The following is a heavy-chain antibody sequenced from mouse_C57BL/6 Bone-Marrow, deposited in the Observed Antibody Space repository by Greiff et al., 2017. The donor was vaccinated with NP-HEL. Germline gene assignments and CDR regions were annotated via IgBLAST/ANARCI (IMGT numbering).Heavy chain of an antibody. J-gene: IGHJ3*01. Sequence: QVQLQQPGAELVKPGASVKMSCKASGYTFTSYWITWVKQRPGQGLEWIGDIYPGSGSTNYNEKFKSKATLTVDTSSSTAYMQLSSLTSEDSAVYYCARESLLRAWFAYWGQGTLVTGSA. V-gene: IGHV1-55*01. CDR3: ARESLLRAWFAY. D-gene: IGHD2-12*01. CDR2: IYPGSGST. CDR1: GYTFTSYW.